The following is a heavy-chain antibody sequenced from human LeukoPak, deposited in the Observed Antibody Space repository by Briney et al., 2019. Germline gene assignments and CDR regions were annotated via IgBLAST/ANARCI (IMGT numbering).Heavy chain of an antibody. J-gene: IGHJ4*02. Sequence: ASVKVSFKASGYTFTDYYMHWVRQAPGQGLEWMGWINPNSGGTNYAQKFQGRVTMTRDTSISTAYMELSRLRSDDTAVYYCASRGYIAAAVIDYWGQGTLVTVSS. CDR3: ASRGYIAAAVIDY. V-gene: IGHV1-2*02. D-gene: IGHD6-13*01. CDR2: INPNSGGT. CDR1: GYTFTDYY.